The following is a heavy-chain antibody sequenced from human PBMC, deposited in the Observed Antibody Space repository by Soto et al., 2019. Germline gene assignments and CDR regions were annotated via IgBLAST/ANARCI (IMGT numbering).Heavy chain of an antibody. J-gene: IGHJ5*02. CDR2: IIPILGIA. D-gene: IGHD4-17*01. CDR3: ARTGEGGDYGSGWFDP. CDR1: GGTFSSYT. Sequence: QVQLVQSGAEVKKPGSSVKVSCKASGGTFSSYTISWVRQAPGQGLEWMGRIIPILGIANYAQKFQGRVRLTADKSKSTAYMELSSRRSEDTAVYYCARTGEGGDYGSGWFDPWGQGTLVTVSS. V-gene: IGHV1-69*02.